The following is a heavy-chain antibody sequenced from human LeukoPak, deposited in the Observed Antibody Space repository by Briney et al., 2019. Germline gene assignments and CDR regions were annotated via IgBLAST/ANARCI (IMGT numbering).Heavy chain of an antibody. J-gene: IGHJ4*02. V-gene: IGHV1-69*04. CDR2: IIPIFGIA. CDR3: ASPGGYSYGRDGFDY. CDR1: GGTFSSYA. D-gene: IGHD5-18*01. Sequence: TVKVSCKASGGTFSSYAISWVRQAPGQGLEWMGRIIPIFGIANYAQKFQGRVTITADKSTSTAYMELSSLRSEDTAVYYCASPGGYSYGRDGFDYWGQGTLVTVSS.